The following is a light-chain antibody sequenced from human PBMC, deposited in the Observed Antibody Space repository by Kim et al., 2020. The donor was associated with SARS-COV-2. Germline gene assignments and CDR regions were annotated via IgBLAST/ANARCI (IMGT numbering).Light chain of an antibody. CDR3: SSYTTISTVV. CDR1: SSDIGDYSY. J-gene: IGLJ2*01. V-gene: IGLV2-14*01. Sequence: QSALTQPASVSGSPGRSITISCTGGSSDIGDYSYVSWYQQHPGKAPKLMIYDVSARPSGISDRFSATKSGNTASLTISGLQAEDEADYYCSSYTTISTVVFGGGTKLTVL. CDR2: DVS.